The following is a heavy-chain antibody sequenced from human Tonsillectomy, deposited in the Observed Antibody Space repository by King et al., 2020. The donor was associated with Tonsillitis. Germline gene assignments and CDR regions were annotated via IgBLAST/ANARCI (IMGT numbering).Heavy chain of an antibody. CDR3: TTGGGEYYYYYGMDV. D-gene: IGHD3-10*01. Sequence: VQLVESGGGLVKPGGSLRLSCAASGFTFSNAWMSWVRQAPGKGLEWVGRIKSKTDGGTTDYAAPVKGRFTISRDDSKNTLYLQMNSLKTEDTAVYYCTTGGGEYYYYYGMDVWGQGTTVTVSS. CDR2: IKSKTDGGTT. CDR1: GFTFSNAW. V-gene: IGHV3-15*01. J-gene: IGHJ6*02.